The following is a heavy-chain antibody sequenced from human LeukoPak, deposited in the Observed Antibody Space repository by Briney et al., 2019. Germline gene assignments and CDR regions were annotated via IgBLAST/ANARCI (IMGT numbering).Heavy chain of an antibody. Sequence: PGGSLRLSCAASGFTFSSYELNWVRQAPGKGLEWVSYISDTGSTIYYADSVKGRFTISRDTSKNTLYLQMNSLRADDTAVYSCAKDAYYYASGSYYPDAFDIWGQGTMVTVSS. D-gene: IGHD3-10*01. CDR1: GFTFSSYE. CDR3: AKDAYYYASGSYYPDAFDI. J-gene: IGHJ3*02. V-gene: IGHV3-48*03. CDR2: ISDTGSTI.